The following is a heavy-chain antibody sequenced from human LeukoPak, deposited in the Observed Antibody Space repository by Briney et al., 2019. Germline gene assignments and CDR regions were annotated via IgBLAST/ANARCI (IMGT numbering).Heavy chain of an antibody. CDR2: INHSGST. V-gene: IGHV4-34*01. CDR3: ESGTPQLWSSF. D-gene: IGHD5-18*01. J-gene: IGHJ4*02. Sequence: SETLSLTCAVYGGSFSGYYWSWLRQPPGKGLEWIGEINHSGSTNYNPSLKSRVTISLDTSRNQHSLKLSSVTAADTAIYYCESGTPQLWSSFWGQGTLVTVSS. CDR1: GGSFSGYY.